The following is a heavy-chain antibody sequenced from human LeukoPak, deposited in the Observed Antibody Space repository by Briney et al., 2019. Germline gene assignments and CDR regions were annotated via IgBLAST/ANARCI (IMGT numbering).Heavy chain of an antibody. D-gene: IGHD1-14*01. CDR3: ATAPPPDERGWVWFPNHSWFDP. CDR1: GYTLTELS. V-gene: IGHV1-24*01. CDR2: VDAEDGGT. Sequence: ASVTVSCTVSGYTLTELSMHWVRQAPGKGPEWLGGVDAEDGGTIYAQKFQGRVTMTEDTTTDTAYMELSSLRSEDTAVYYCATAPPPDERGWVWFPNHSWFDPWGQGTLVTVSS. J-gene: IGHJ5*02.